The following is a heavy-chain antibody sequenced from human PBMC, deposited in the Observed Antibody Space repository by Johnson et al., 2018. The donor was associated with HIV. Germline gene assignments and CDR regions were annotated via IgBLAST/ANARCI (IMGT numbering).Heavy chain of an antibody. Sequence: VESGGGVVQPGRSLRLSCAASRITLSSYGMHWVRQAPGKGLEWVANIKQDGSVKNSVDSVKGRFTISRDNAKNTLYLQMNSLRAEDSALYYCAKPPSMGADAFDVWGQGTMVTVSS. J-gene: IGHJ3*01. CDR2: IKQDGSVK. CDR1: RITLSSYG. CDR3: AKPPSMGADAFDV. V-gene: IGHV3-7*02. D-gene: IGHD3-16*01.